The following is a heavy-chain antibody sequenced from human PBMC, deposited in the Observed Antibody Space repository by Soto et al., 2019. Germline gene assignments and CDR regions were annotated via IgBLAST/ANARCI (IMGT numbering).Heavy chain of an antibody. D-gene: IGHD1-26*01. CDR1: GFTFSKAW. Sequence: GGSLRLSCATSGFTFSKAWVGWVRQAPGKGLEWVGRIMSKADGGTTDYAAPVKGRFTISRDDSKSTLYLQMNSLKTEDTAFYYCTTDSGMSPYSFDYWGQGTLVTVSS. J-gene: IGHJ4*02. CDR2: IMSKADGGTT. CDR3: TTDSGMSPYSFDY. V-gene: IGHV3-15*01.